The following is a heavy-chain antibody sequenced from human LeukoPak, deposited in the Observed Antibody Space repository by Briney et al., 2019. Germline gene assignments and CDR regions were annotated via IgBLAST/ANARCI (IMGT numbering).Heavy chain of an antibody. J-gene: IGHJ4*02. CDR3: AKRGVVIRVILVGFHKEAYYFDS. D-gene: IGHD3-22*01. Sequence: GGSLRLSCEVSGITLSNYGMSWVRQAPGKGLEWVAGISGSGVRTNYADSVKGRFTISRDNPKNTLYLQMNSLRAEDTAVYFCAKRGVVIRVILVGFHKEAYYFDSWGQGALVTVSS. CDR1: GITLSNYG. V-gene: IGHV3-23*01. CDR2: ISGSGVRT.